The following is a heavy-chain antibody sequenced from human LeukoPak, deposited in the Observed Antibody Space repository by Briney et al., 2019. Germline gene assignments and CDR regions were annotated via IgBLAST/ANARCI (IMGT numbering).Heavy chain of an antibody. CDR1: GYTFTGYY. CDR2: INPNSGGT. Sequence: GASVKVSCKVSGYTFTGYYMHWVRQAPGQGLEWMGWINPNSGGTNYAQKFQGRVTMTRDMSTSTVYMELSSLRAEDTAVYYCAKDLSVVTRKHYYYYYMDVWGKGTTVTISS. D-gene: IGHD4-23*01. CDR3: AKDLSVVTRKHYYYYYMDV. V-gene: IGHV1-2*02. J-gene: IGHJ6*03.